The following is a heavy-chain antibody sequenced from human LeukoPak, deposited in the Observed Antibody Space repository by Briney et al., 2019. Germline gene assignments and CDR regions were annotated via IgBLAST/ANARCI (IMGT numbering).Heavy chain of an antibody. V-gene: IGHV1-69*04. D-gene: IGHD4-17*01. J-gene: IGHJ4*02. Sequence: ASVKVSCKASGGTFSSYAISWVRQAPGQGLEWMGRIIPILGIANYAQKFQGRVTITADKSTSTAYMELSSLRSEDTAVYYCARLAELTTSPFDYWGQGTLVTVSS. CDR2: IIPILGIA. CDR1: GGTFSSYA. CDR3: ARLAELTTSPFDY.